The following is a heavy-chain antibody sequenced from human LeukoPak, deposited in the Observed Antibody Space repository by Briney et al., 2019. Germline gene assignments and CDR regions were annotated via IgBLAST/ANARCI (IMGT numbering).Heavy chain of an antibody. CDR1: GFTFSSYG. J-gene: IGHJ4*02. CDR3: AGSRFGEFGEFDS. CDR2: IWYDGSNK. D-gene: IGHD3-10*01. Sequence: TGGSLRLSCAASGFTFSSYGMHWVRQAPGKGLEWVAVIWYDGSNKYYADSVKGRFTISRDNSKNTLFLQMNSLRAEDTAVYYCAGSRFGEFGEFDSWGQGTLVTVSS. V-gene: IGHV3-33*01.